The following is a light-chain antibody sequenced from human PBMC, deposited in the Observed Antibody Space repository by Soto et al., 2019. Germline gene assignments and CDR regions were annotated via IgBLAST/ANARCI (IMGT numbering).Light chain of an antibody. CDR1: SSNIGNNP. Sequence: SVLTQPPSASGTPGQRVTISCSGSSSNIGNNPVTWYQQLPGTAPKLLIYSNNQRPSGVPDRFSGSKSGTSASLAISGLQSEDEADYYCAAWDDSLNGVVFGGGTKLTVL. V-gene: IGLV1-44*01. J-gene: IGLJ2*01. CDR3: AAWDDSLNGVV. CDR2: SNN.